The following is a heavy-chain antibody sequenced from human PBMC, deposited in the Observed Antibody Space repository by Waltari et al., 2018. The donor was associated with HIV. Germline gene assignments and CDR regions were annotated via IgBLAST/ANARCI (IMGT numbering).Heavy chain of an antibody. CDR2: IKQDGSEK. J-gene: IGHJ4*02. V-gene: IGHV3-7*01. CDR3: ARDRRDALWFGDLFNY. D-gene: IGHD3-10*01. CDR1: GFTFSSYW. Sequence: EVQLVASGGGLVQPGRSLRLSCAASGFTFSSYWMSWVRQAPGKGLEWVANIKQDGSEKYYVDYVKGRFTISRDNAKNSLYLQMNSLRAEDTAVYYCARDRRDALWFGDLFNYWGQGTL.